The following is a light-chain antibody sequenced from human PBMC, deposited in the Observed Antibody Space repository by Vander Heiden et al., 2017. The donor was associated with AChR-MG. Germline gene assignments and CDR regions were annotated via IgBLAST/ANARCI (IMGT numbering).Light chain of an antibody. J-gene: IGKJ1*01. CDR2: AAS. Sequence: EIQMTQSPSSLSASVGDSVTSTCRASQSISSYFYWYQQTPGTAPHLLIYAASSLQSGVASRCSGSGSGTDVPPTISSLPPEDFANYYRQHSYSTPCMFGQGTKVEIK. CDR3: QHSYSTPCM. V-gene: IGKV1-39*01. CDR1: QSISSY.